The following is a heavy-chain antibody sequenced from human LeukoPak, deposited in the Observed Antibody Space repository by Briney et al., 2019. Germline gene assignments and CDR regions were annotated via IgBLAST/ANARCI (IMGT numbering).Heavy chain of an antibody. Sequence: GGSLRLSCAASGFTLSSYAMHWVRQAPGKGLEWVAVISYDGSNKYYADSVKGRFTISRDNSKNTLYLQMNSLRAEDTAVYYCAKDRERITIFGDARYYFDYWGQGTLVTVSS. V-gene: IGHV3-30-3*01. CDR3: AKDRERITIFGDARYYFDY. CDR2: ISYDGSNK. J-gene: IGHJ4*02. D-gene: IGHD3-3*01. CDR1: GFTLSSYA.